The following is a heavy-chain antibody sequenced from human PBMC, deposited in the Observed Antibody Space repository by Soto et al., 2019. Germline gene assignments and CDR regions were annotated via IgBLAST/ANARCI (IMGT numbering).Heavy chain of an antibody. D-gene: IGHD1-7*01. V-gene: IGHV3-11*06. CDR1: GFTFSDYY. CDR3: ARVWVYNWNYAARGHHPFDY. CDR2: ISSSSSYT. J-gene: IGHJ4*02. Sequence: GGSLRLSCAASGFTFSDYYMSSIRQAPGKGLEWVSYISSSSSYTNYADSVKGRFTISRDNAKNSLDLQMNSLRAEDTAVYYCARVWVYNWNYAARGHHPFDYWGQGTLVTVSS.